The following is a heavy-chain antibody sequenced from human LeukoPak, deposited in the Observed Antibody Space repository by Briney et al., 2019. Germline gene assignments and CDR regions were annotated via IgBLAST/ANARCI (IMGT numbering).Heavy chain of an antibody. D-gene: IGHD2-2*01. J-gene: IGHJ4*02. Sequence: PGGSLRLSCAASGFTFSSYAMSWVRQAPGKGLEWVSAISGSGGNTYYADSVKGRFTISRDNSKNTLYLQMNSLRAENTAVYYCAKDPQSPQYCSSTSCPDYWGQGTLVTVSS. CDR3: AKDPQSPQYCSSTSCPDY. V-gene: IGHV3-23*01. CDR2: ISGSGGNT. CDR1: GFTFSSYA.